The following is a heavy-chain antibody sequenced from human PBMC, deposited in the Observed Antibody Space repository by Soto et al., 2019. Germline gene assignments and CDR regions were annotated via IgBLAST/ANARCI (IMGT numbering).Heavy chain of an antibody. CDR2: INHSGNA. J-gene: IGHJ5*02. CDR1: GASLSENY. V-gene: IGHV4-34*01. Sequence: ASETLSLTWAFYGASLSENYCNWRRQPPGKGLEWIGEINHSGNANYNPSLRSRVTISIDTSKNQLSLNLRSVSAADTAVYYCARGTGEFDASGPGTPLT. D-gene: IGHD2-21*01. CDR3: ARGTGEFDA.